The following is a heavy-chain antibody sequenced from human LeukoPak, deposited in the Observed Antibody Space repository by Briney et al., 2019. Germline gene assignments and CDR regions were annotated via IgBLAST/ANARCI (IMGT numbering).Heavy chain of an antibody. CDR2: IVVGSGNT. J-gene: IGHJ4*02. D-gene: IGHD3-16*02. Sequence: APVKVSCKASGFTFTSSAMQWVRQARGQRLEWIGWIVVGSGNTNYAQKFQERVTITRDMSTSTAYMELSSLRSEDTAVYYCAAGHSVWGSYRPDYWGQGTLVTVSS. V-gene: IGHV1-58*02. CDR3: AAGHSVWGSYRPDY. CDR1: GFTFTSSA.